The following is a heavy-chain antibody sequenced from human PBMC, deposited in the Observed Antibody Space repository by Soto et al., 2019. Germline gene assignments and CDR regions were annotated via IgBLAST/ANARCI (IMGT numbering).Heavy chain of an antibody. CDR1: GFTFDDFA. V-gene: IGHV3-9*01. D-gene: IGHD2-15*01. J-gene: IGHJ4*02. CDR3: TRGGPDAFCGGGRCYFDY. CDR2: ITWNSNVI. Sequence: EVQLVESGGGLGQPGRSLRLSCAASGFTFDDFAMHWVRRVPGKGLEWVSSITWNSNVIGYADSVKGRFTISRDNAKNSLYLQMNSLRPEDTAFYYCTRGGPDAFCGGGRCYFDYWGQGTLVTVSS.